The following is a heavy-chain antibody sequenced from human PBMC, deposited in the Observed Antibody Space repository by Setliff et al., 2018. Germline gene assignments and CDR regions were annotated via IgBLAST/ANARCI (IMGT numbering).Heavy chain of an antibody. V-gene: IGHV1-69*13. Sequence: GASVKVSCKASGYTFTSYAISWVRQAPGQGLEWMGRIIPIFGTANYAQKFQGRVTITADESTSTAYMELSSLRSEDTAVYYCTIAPLAAASTCWGQGALVTVSS. D-gene: IGHD6-13*01. CDR3: TIAPLAAASTC. J-gene: IGHJ4*02. CDR1: GYTFTSYA. CDR2: IIPIFGTA.